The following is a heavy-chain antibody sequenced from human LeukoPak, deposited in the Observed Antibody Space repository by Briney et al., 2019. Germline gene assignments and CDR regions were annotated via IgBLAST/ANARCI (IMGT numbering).Heavy chain of an antibody. J-gene: IGHJ5*02. CDR2: TYYTSKWYN. V-gene: IGHV6-1*01. Sequence: SQTLSLNCAISGDSVSSNSAAWHWIRQSPSRSLEWLGRTYYTSKWYNDYAVSVKSRITINPDTSKNQFSLQLNSVTPEDTAVYYCARDRAAAGTASKPNWFDPWGQGTLVTVSS. CDR1: GDSVSSNSAA. D-gene: IGHD6-13*01. CDR3: ARDRAAAGTASKPNWFDP.